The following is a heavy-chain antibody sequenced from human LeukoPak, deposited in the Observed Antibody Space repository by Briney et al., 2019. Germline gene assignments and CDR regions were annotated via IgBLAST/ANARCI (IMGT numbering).Heavy chain of an antibody. J-gene: IGHJ6*02. CDR3: AKSGSSSWNYYYGMDV. Sequence: GGSLRLSCAASGFTFDDYAMPWVRQAPGKGLEWVSGISWNSGSIGYADSVKGRFTISRDNAKNSLYLQMNSLRAEDTALYYCAKSGSSSWNYYYGMDVWGQGTTVTVSS. CDR2: ISWNSGSI. D-gene: IGHD6-13*01. V-gene: IGHV3-9*01. CDR1: GFTFDDYA.